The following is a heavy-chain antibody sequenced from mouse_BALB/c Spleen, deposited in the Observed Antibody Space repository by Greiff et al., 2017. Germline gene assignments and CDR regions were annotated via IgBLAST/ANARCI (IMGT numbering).Heavy chain of an antibody. D-gene: IGHD2-4*01. CDR1: GYTFSSYW. CDR2: ILPGSGST. V-gene: IGHV1-9*01. Sequence: LMKPGASVKISCKATGYTFSSYWIAWVKQRPGHGLEWIGEILPGSGSTNYNEKFKGKATFTADTSSNTAYMQLSSLTSEDSAVYYCASGDYPYAMDYWGQGTSVTVSS. J-gene: IGHJ4*01. CDR3: ASGDYPYAMDY.